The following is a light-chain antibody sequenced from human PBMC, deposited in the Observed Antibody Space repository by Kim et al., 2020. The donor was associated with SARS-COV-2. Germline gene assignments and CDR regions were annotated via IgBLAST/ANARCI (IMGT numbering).Light chain of an antibody. CDR1: QTINSAY. CDR2: GAV. J-gene: IGKJ4*01. Sequence: LSLSPGERATHTCRASQTINSAYLAWYLQKPGQAPRLLIYGAVRRGTGVPDRFSGSGSGTDFTLTITRLEPEDFAVYYCQHNGSSFGGGTKVDIK. CDR3: QHNGSS. V-gene: IGKV3-20*01.